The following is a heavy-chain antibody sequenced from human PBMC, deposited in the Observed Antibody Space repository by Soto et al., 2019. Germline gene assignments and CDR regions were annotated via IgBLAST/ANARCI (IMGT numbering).Heavy chain of an antibody. V-gene: IGHV3-64D*08. CDR2: ISHNAGSI. CDR3: VKDRWVNY. CDR1: GFTFRNYA. D-gene: IGHD1-26*01. Sequence: PGGSLRLSCSVFGFTFRNYAMHWVRQAPGKGLEYVSSISHNAGSIYYADSVKGRFTISRDNSKGTLYLQMSSLRPEDTAVYYCVKDRWVNYWGQGALVTV. J-gene: IGHJ4*02.